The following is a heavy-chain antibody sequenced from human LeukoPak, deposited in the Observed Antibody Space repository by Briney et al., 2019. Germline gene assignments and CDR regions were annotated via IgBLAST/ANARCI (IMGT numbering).Heavy chain of an antibody. D-gene: IGHD3-22*01. J-gene: IGHJ4*02. V-gene: IGHV4-61*02. Sequence: SETLSLTCTVSGGSISSGSYYWSWIRQPAGKGLEWIGRIYTSGSTNYNPSLKSRVTISVDTSKNQFSLKLSSVTAADTAVYYCARDERTVYYYDSSGYLDYWGQGTLVTVSS. CDR2: IYTSGST. CDR3: ARDERTVYYYDSSGYLDY. CDR1: GGSISSGSYY.